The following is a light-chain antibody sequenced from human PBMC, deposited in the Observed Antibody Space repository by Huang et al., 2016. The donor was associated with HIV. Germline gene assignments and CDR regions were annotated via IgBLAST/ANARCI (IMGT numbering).Light chain of an antibody. CDR1: QVISTS. CDR3: QQLRSYPLT. Sequence: IQLTQSTSSLSPSLGYRVTIPCQATQVISTSLSWYQQKPGNAPNLLIFDASSLRSGVPSRFSGSRSGTFYTLSISSLQPEDFATYYCQQLRSYPLTFGGGTKVEIK. V-gene: IGKV1-9*01. J-gene: IGKJ4*01. CDR2: DAS.